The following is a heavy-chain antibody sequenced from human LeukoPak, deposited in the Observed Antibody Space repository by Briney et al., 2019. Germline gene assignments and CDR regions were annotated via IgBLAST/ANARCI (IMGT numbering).Heavy chain of an antibody. J-gene: IGHJ3*02. CDR3: ARGMMATISPDAFDI. CDR2: INHSGST. Sequence: SETLSLTCAVYSGSFSGYYWSWIRQPPGKGLEWIGEINHSGSTNYNPSLKSRVTISVDTSKNRFSLKLSSVTAADTAVYYCARGMMATISPDAFDIWGQGTMVTVSS. CDR1: SGSFSGYY. D-gene: IGHD5-24*01. V-gene: IGHV4-34*01.